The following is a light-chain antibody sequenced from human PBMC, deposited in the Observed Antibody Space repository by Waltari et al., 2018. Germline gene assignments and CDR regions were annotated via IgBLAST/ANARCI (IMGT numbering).Light chain of an antibody. CDR1: SSDIGTSDW. V-gene: IGLV2-14*03. J-gene: IGLJ2*01. CDR3: STYLRSSAPVV. Sequence: QSALTQPASVSGSPGQSITISCTGSSSDIGTSDWVSWYQQHPGEAPKPLIYDVRQRPSGVSDRFSGSKSGNTASLTVSGLQAEDEADYYCSTYLRSSAPVVFGGGTKLTVL. CDR2: DVR.